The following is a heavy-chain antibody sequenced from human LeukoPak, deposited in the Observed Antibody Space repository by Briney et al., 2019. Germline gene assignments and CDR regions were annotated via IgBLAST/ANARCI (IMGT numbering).Heavy chain of an antibody. J-gene: IGHJ4*02. CDR1: GFAFRTYE. CDR3: ARESRAGYDDVWESYRYTGLDY. Sequence: GGSLRLSCAASGFAFRTYEMNWVRQAPGKGLEWVSYISNRGSTIYYADSVKGRFTISRDNAKKSLYLQMNSLRAEDTAVYYCARESRAGYDDVWESYRYTGLDYWGQGTLVTVSS. D-gene: IGHD3-16*02. V-gene: IGHV3-48*03. CDR2: ISNRGSTI.